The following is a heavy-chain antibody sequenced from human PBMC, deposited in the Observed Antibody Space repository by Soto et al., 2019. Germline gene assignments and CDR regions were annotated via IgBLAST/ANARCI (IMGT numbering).Heavy chain of an antibody. CDR2: IIPIFGTA. Sequence: QMQLVQSGAEVKKPGSSVKVSSKSSGGTFSSYAVSWVRQAPGQRLEWMGGIIPIFGTANYAQKFQGRVTITADESTSTAYMELSSLRSEDTAVDYCARGGDDYGDYETLDYWGQGTLVTVSS. J-gene: IGHJ4*02. D-gene: IGHD4-17*01. CDR3: ARGGDDYGDYETLDY. CDR1: GGTFSSYA. V-gene: IGHV1-69*01.